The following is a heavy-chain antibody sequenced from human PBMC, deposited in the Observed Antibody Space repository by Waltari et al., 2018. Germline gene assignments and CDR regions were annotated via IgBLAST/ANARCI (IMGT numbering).Heavy chain of an antibody. V-gene: IGHV4-4*02. Sequence: QVKLQESGPGLVKPSGTLSLPCAVSGESVTNNYWWSWVRQSPGRGLEWIGQIHGSGRTNYNPSLESRVTVSLDTSNNHFSLRVTSATAADTAVYFCARDRGRGLYLESWGQGTLVTVSP. CDR1: GESVTNNYW. D-gene: IGHD2-15*01. CDR2: IHGSGRT. J-gene: IGHJ4*02. CDR3: ARDRGRGLYLES.